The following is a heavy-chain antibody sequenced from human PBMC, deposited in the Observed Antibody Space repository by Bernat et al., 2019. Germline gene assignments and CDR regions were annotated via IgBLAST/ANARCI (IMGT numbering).Heavy chain of an antibody. Sequence: EVQLVESGGGLVKPGGSLRLSCAASGFTFSSYSMNWVRQAPGKGLEWVSYISSSSSTIFYADSVKGRFTISRDNAKKSLYLQMISLRAEDTAVYYCARDRSSDYDPRFDYWGQGTLVTVSS. CDR3: ARDRSSDYDPRFDY. CDR2: ISSSSSTI. V-gene: IGHV3-48*01. CDR1: GFTFSSYS. D-gene: IGHD3-22*01. J-gene: IGHJ4*02.